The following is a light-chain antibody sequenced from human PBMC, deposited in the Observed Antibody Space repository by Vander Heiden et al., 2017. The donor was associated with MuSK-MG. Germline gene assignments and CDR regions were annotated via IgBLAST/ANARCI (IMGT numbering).Light chain of an antibody. J-gene: IGKJ4*01. CDR3: QQYDNLPLT. CDR1: QDISNY. V-gene: IGKV1-33*01. Sequence: DIQMTQSPSYLSASVGDRVPITCQASQDISNYLNWYQQKPGKAPKLLIYDASNLETGVPSRFSGSGSATDFTFTISSLQPEDIATYYCQQYDNLPLTFGGGTKVEIK. CDR2: DAS.